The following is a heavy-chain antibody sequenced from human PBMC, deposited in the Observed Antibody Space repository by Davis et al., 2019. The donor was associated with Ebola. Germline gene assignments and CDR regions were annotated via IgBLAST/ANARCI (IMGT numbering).Heavy chain of an antibody. V-gene: IGHV3-73*01. CDR3: ARDFSDFWSGYPDP. J-gene: IGHJ5*02. CDR1: GFTFSGSA. Sequence: GESLKISCAASGFTFSGSAMHWVRQASGKGLEWVGRIRSKANSYATAYAASVKGRFTISRDDSKNTAYLQMNSLKTEDTAVYYCARDFSDFWSGYPDPWGQGTLVTVSS. D-gene: IGHD3-3*01. CDR2: IRSKANSYAT.